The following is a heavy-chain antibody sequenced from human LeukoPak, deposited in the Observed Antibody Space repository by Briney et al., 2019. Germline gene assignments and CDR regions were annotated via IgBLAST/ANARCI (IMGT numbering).Heavy chain of an antibody. J-gene: IGHJ4*02. V-gene: IGHV1-18*01. CDR3: ARGEFICTINTCYASALDS. CDR1: GYTFTSYA. D-gene: IGHD2-2*01. Sequence: ASVKVSCKASGYTFTSYAISWVRQAPGQGLEWMGWIRAHNGDTNHAQQLQGRVTMTTDTSTRTTYMELRSLRSEDTAVYYCARGEFICTINTCYASALDSWGQGTLVTVSS. CDR2: IRAHNGDT.